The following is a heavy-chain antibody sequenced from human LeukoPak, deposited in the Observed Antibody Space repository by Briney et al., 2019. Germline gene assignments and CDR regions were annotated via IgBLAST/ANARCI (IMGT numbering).Heavy chain of an antibody. CDR1: GGTFSSYA. J-gene: IGHJ4*02. D-gene: IGHD6-13*01. V-gene: IGHV1-69*01. Sequence: SVKVSCKASGGTFSSYAISWVRQAPGQGLEWMGGIIPIFGTENYAQKFQGRVTITADESTSTAYMELSSLSAEDTAVYYCARQAETGRSSSSGFDYWGQGTLVTVSS. CDR2: IIPIFGTE. CDR3: ARQAETGRSSSSGFDY.